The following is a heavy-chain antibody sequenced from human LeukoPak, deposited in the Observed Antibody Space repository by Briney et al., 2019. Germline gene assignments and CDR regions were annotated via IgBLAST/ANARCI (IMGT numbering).Heavy chain of an antibody. CDR3: ARDSLDGYSRFNWFDP. CDR2: ISSSGSTI. Sequence: GGSLRLSCAASGFTFSDYYMSWIRQAPGKGLEWVSYISSSGSTIYYADSVKGRFTISRDNAKNSLYLQMNSLRAEDTAVYYCARDSLDGYSRFNWFDPWGQGTLVTVSS. D-gene: IGHD6-13*01. V-gene: IGHV3-11*01. J-gene: IGHJ5*02. CDR1: GFTFSDYY.